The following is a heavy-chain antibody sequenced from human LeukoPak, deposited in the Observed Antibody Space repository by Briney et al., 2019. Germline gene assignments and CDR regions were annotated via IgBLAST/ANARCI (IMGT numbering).Heavy chain of an antibody. CDR2: VYYTGST. CDR3: ARRHVVGGTFAFDI. D-gene: IGHD1-26*01. J-gene: IGHJ3*02. V-gene: IGHV4-59*08. Sequence: SETLSLTCTVSGGSINNYYWTWIRQPPGKGLECIGYVYYTGSTYYNPSLKSRVTISVDTSKNQFSLKLNSVTAADTAVYYCARRHVVGGTFAFDIWGQGTMVTVSS. CDR1: GGSINNYY.